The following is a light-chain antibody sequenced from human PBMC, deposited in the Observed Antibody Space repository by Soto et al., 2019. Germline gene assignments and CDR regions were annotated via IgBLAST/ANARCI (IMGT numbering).Light chain of an antibody. CDR3: QHYNNLPWT. J-gene: IGKJ1*01. Sequence: ADVSVVEEESRTLWCLASQSINSDLAWYQQKPGQAPRFLIYGASTRATGIPARFSGSGSGTQSTLAISSLQSEDSALYYCQHYNNLPWTFGQGTKVDIK. CDR1: QSINSD. V-gene: IGKV3-15*01. CDR2: GAS.